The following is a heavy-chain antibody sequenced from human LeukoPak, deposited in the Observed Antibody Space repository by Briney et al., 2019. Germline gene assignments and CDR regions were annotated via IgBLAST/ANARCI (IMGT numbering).Heavy chain of an antibody. CDR3: ARGVTVTTNYYYYMDV. CDR1: GYTFTSYD. CDR2: IIPIFGTA. J-gene: IGHJ6*03. V-gene: IGHV1-69*05. Sequence: ASVKVSCKASGYTFTSYDISWVRQAPGQGLEWMGGIIPIFGTANYAQKFQGRVTITTDESTSTAYMELSSLRSEDTAVYYCARGVTVTTNYYYYMDVWGKGTTVTVSS. D-gene: IGHD4-11*01.